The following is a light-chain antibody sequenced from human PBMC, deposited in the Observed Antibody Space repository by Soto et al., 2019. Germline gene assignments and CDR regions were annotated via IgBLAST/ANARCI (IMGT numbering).Light chain of an antibody. CDR3: QQRSNWPRT. CDR1: QSIGSY. CDR2: DAS. Sequence: EIVLTQSPATLSLSLGERATLSCRASQSIGSYLAWYQHKLGQPPRLLIYDASNRATGIPARFSGSGSGTDFTLTISSLEPEDFAVYYCQQRSNWPRTFGQGTKVDIK. J-gene: IGKJ1*01. V-gene: IGKV3-11*01.